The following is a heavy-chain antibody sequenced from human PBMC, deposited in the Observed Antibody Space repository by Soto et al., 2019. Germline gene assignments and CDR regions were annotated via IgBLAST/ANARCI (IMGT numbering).Heavy chain of an antibody. Sequence: SGPTLVKPTQTLTLTCTFSGFSLSTSGVGVGWIRQPPGKALEWLALIYWDDDKRYSPSLKSRLTITKDTSKNQVVLTMTNMDPVDTATYYCAHRLSGYNWNSGAPQKNYNWFDPWGQGTLVTVSS. D-gene: IGHD1-7*01. CDR2: IYWDDDK. CDR3: AHRLSGYNWNSGAPQKNYNWFDP. CDR1: GFSLSTSGVG. V-gene: IGHV2-5*02. J-gene: IGHJ5*02.